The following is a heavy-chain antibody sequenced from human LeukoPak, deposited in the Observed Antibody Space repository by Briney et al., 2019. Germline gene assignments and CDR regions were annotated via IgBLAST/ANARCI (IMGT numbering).Heavy chain of an antibody. J-gene: IGHJ4*02. V-gene: IGHV3-23*01. Sequence: GGSLRLSCAASGFTFSSYAMSWVRQAPGKGLEWVSAISGSGGSTYYADSVKGRFTISRDNSRNTLYLQMNSLRAEDTALYYCANPYYYDSSGSYFDYWGQGTLVTVSS. CDR2: ISGSGGST. CDR1: GFTFSSYA. D-gene: IGHD3-22*01. CDR3: ANPYYYDSSGSYFDY.